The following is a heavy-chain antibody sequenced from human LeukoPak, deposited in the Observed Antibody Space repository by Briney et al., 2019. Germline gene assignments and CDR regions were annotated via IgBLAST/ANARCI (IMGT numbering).Heavy chain of an antibody. CDR3: ASTLMTTVIHFDC. D-gene: IGHD4-11*01. CDR1: GGSISSSSYY. V-gene: IGHV4-39*01. J-gene: IGHJ4*02. Sequence: SETLSLTCTVSGGSISSSSYYWGWIRQPPGKGLEWIGSIYYSGSTYYNPSLKSRVTISVDTSKNQFSLKLSSVTAADTAVYYCASTLMTTVIHFDCWGQGTLVTVSS. CDR2: IYYSGST.